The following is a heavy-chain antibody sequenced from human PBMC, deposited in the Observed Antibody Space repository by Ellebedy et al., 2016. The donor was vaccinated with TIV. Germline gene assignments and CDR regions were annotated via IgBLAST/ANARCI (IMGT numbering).Heavy chain of an antibody. CDR1: GFTFSSYA. Sequence: GESLKISCAASGFTFSSYAMHWVRQAPGKGLEWVSVIYSGGSTYYADSVKGRFTISRDNSKNTLYLQMNSLRAEDTAVYYCAREPRDPAIYYGMDVWGQGTTVTVSS. J-gene: IGHJ6*02. CDR2: IYSGGST. D-gene: IGHD5-18*01. V-gene: IGHV3-53*01. CDR3: AREPRDPAIYYGMDV.